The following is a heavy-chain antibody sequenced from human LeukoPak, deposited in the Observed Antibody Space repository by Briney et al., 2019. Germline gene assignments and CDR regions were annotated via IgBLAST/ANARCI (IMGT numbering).Heavy chain of an antibody. V-gene: IGHV3-43D*03. Sequence: GGSLRLSCAASGFTFRSYSMNWVRQAPGKGLEWVSLISWDGGSTYYADSVKGRFTISRDNSKNSLYLQMNSLRAEDTALYYCAKDRSYSGSYSGAFDIWGQGTMVTVSS. CDR3: AKDRSYSGSYSGAFDI. J-gene: IGHJ3*02. D-gene: IGHD1-26*01. CDR2: ISWDGGST. CDR1: GFTFRSYS.